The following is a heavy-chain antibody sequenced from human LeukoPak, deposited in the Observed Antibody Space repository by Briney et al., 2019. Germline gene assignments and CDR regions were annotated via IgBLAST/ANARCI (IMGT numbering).Heavy chain of an antibody. CDR2: INYSGST. V-gene: IGHV4-59*11. D-gene: IGHD7-27*01. CDR3: ARASSGPYYFDF. CDR1: GGSISSHY. J-gene: IGHJ4*02. Sequence: PSETLSLTCTVPGGSISSHYWSWIRQSPGKGLDWIGYINYSGSTNYNPSLQSRVTISVDTSKNQFSLKVTSVTAADTAVYYCARASSGPYYFDFWGQGTMVTVSS.